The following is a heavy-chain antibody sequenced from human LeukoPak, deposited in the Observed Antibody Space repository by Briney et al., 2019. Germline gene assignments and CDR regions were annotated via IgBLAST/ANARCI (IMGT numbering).Heavy chain of an antibody. D-gene: IGHD4-17*01. V-gene: IGHV5-51*01. CDR1: GYSFTSYW. J-gene: IGHJ6*02. CDR3: ARLRIYGDYSYYGMDV. CDR2: IYPGDSDT. Sequence: GESLKISCKGSGYSFTSYWSGWVRQMPGKGLEWMGIIYPGDSDTRYSPSFQGQVTISADKSISTAYLQWRSLKASDTAMYYCARLRIYGDYSYYGMDVWGQGTTVTVSS.